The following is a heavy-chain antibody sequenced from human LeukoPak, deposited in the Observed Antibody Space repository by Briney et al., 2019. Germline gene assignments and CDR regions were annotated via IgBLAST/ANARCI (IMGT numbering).Heavy chain of an antibody. CDR2: ISAYNGNT. Sequence: ASVKVSCKASGYTFTSYGISWVRQAPGQGPEWMGWISAYNGNTNYAQKLQGRVTMTTDTPTSTAYMELRSLRSDDTAVYYCAREVRFLEWLLGRNYYYGMDVWGQGTTVTVSS. CDR3: AREVRFLEWLLGRNYYYGMDV. D-gene: IGHD3-3*01. J-gene: IGHJ6*02. V-gene: IGHV1-18*01. CDR1: GYTFTSYG.